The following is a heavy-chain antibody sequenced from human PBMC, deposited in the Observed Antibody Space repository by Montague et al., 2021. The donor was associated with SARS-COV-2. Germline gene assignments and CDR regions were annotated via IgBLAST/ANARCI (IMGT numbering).Heavy chain of an antibody. D-gene: IGHD6-13*01. J-gene: IGHJ5*02. CDR3: ARGVASSEGNWFDP. Sequence: SETLSLTCTVSGVSFSSYYWIWIRQPPGKGLEWIGYIYYTGSTNYNPSLKSRVTISVDTSKNQFSLKLSSVTAADTAVYYCARGVASSEGNWFDPWGQGTLVTVSS. CDR1: GVSFSSYY. CDR2: IYYTGST. V-gene: IGHV4-59*01.